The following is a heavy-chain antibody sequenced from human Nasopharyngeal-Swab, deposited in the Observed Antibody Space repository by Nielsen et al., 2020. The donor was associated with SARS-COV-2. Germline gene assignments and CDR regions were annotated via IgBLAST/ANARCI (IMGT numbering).Heavy chain of an antibody. CDR3: ARGMWFRELSTTFYYYGMDV. J-gene: IGHJ6*02. D-gene: IGHD3-10*01. V-gene: IGHV3-48*03. Sequence: GESLQISCAASGFTFSSYEMNWVRQAPGKGLEWVSYISSSSSTIYYADSVKGRFTISRDNAKNSLYLQMNSLRAEDTAVYYCARGMWFRELSTTFYYYGMDVWGQGTTVTVSS. CDR1: GFTFSSYE. CDR2: ISSSSSTI.